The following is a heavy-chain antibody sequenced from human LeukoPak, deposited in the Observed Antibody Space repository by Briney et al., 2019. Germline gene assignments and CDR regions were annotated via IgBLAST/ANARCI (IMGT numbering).Heavy chain of an antibody. J-gene: IGHJ4*02. CDR2: IKQDGSEK. CDR1: GFTFSSYW. Sequence: PGGSLRLSCAASGFTFSSYWMSWVRQAPGKGLEWVANIKQDGSEKYYVDSVKGRFTISRDNSKSTLYLQMSSLRAEDTAVYYCAKAGDYGGTRRQYYFDSWGQGTLVTVSS. CDR3: AKAGDYGGTRRQYYFDS. V-gene: IGHV3-7*03. D-gene: IGHD4-23*01.